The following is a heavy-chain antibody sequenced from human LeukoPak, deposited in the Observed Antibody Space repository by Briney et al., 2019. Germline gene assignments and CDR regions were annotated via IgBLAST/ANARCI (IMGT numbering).Heavy chain of an antibody. D-gene: IGHD5-18*01. CDR2: IFWDDDK. CDR1: GFSLSTSGVG. J-gene: IGHJ4*02. CDR3: AHTGYSYGLDF. Sequence: SGPTLVKPTQTLTLTCTFSGFSLSTSGVGGGWDRQPPGKALEWLALIFWDDDKYYSPSLKNRLTITKGTSRNQVVLTMTNVDPVDTATYYCAHTGYSYGLDFWGQGTLVTVSS. V-gene: IGHV2-5*02.